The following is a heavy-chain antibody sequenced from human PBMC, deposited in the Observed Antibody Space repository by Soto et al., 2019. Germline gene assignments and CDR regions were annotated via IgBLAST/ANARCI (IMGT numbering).Heavy chain of an antibody. CDR3: ARDIESSTDIGGATTYYYYGMDV. V-gene: IGHV3-66*01. J-gene: IGHJ6*02. D-gene: IGHD1-26*01. Sequence: GGSLRLSCAASGFTVSSNYMSRVRQAPGKGLEWVSVIYSGGSTYYADSVKGRFTISRDNSKNTLYLQMNSLRAEDTAVYYCARDIESSTDIGGATTYYYYGMDVWGQGTTVTVSS. CDR2: IYSGGST. CDR1: GFTVSSNY.